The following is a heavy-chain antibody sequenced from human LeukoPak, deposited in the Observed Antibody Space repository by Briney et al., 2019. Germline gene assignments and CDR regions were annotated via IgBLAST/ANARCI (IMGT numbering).Heavy chain of an antibody. V-gene: IGHV3-23*01. J-gene: IGHJ3*02. D-gene: IGHD3-9*01. CDR3: AKDQYYDILTGSPDDAFDI. CDR1: GFTFSSYA. Sequence: GGSLRLSCAASGFTFSSYAMSWVRQAPGKGLEWVSAISCSGGSTYYADSVKGRFTISRDNSKNTLYLQMNSLRAEDTAVYYCAKDQYYDILTGSPDDAFDIWGQGTMVTVSS. CDR2: ISCSGGST.